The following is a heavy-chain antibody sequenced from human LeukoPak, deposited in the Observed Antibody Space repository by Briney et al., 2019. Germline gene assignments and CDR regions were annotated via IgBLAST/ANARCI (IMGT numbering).Heavy chain of an antibody. CDR2: INPNSGGT. J-gene: IGHJ4*02. CDR1: GKIFTRCA. D-gene: IGHD3-10*01. CDR3: ARGHHRLWFGEFSS. Sequence: GASVKVSCKASGKIFTRCAMHWVRQAPGQGLEWMGWINPNSGGTNYAQKFQGRVTMTRDTSISTAYLELSWLRSDDTAVYYCARGHHRLWFGEFSSWGQGTLVTVSS. V-gene: IGHV1-2*02.